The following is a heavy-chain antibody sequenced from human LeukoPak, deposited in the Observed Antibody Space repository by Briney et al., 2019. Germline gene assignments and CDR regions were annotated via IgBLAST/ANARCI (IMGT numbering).Heavy chain of an antibody. CDR3: ARGPGGGKIITMAY. Sequence: GASVKVSCKASGGTFSNYAITWVRQAPGHGLEWMGGIIPIFDTSNYAQKFQGRVTITADKSTSTAYMELSSLRSEDTAVYYCARGPGGGKIITMAYWGQGTLVTVSS. V-gene: IGHV1-69*06. D-gene: IGHD3-10*01. CDR2: IIPIFDTS. J-gene: IGHJ4*02. CDR1: GGTFSNYA.